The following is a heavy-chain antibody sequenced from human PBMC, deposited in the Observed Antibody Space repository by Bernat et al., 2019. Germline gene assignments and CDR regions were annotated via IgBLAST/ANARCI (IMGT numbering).Heavy chain of an antibody. CDR1: GFTFSSAW. V-gene: IGHV3-15*01. Sequence: EGQLVESGGGLVRPGGSLRLSCGASGFTFSSAWMSWVRQAPGKGLEWVGRVKSKADGGTTDYAAPVKGRFTISRDDSKNTAYLQMNSLKTEDTAVYYCTTLGPTRWGQGTLVTVSS. J-gene: IGHJ4*02. CDR3: TTLGPTR. CDR2: VKSKADGGTT.